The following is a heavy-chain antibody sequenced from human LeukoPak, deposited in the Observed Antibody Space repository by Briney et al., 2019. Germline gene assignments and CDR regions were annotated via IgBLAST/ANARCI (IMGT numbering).Heavy chain of an antibody. V-gene: IGHV4-39*07. CDR1: GGSISSSSYY. CDR3: ANMGYSYAPGLFDP. CDR2: IYYSGST. Sequence: PSETLSLTCTVSGGSISSSSYYWGWIRQPPGKGLEWIGSIYYSGSTNYNPSLKSRVTISVDTSKNQFSLKLSSVTAADTAVYYCANMGYSYAPGLFDPWGQGTLVTVSS. D-gene: IGHD5-18*01. J-gene: IGHJ5*02.